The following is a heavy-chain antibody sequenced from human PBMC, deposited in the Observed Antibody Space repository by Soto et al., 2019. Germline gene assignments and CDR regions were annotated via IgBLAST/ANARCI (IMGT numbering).Heavy chain of an antibody. CDR3: AKKLIEYSSSSPFDY. J-gene: IGHJ4*02. CDR1: GFTFSSYG. D-gene: IGHD6-6*01. V-gene: IGHV3-30*18. CDR2: ISYDGSNK. Sequence: LRLSCAASGFTFSSYGMHWVRQAPGKGLEWVAVISYDGSNKYYADSVKGRFTISRDNSKNTLYLQMNSLRAEDTAVYYCAKKLIEYSSSSPFDYWGQGTLVTVSS.